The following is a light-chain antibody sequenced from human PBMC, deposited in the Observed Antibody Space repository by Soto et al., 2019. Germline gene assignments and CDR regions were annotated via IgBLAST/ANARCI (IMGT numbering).Light chain of an antibody. V-gene: IGKV1-39*01. CDR3: KQSSSTPPT. CDR1: QSISSY. J-gene: IGKJ2*01. Sequence: DIQMTQSPSSLSASVGDRVTITCRASQSISSYLNWYQQKPGKAPKLLIYAASSLQSGVPSRFSGSGSGTDFTLTIRSLQPEDFATYYCKQSSSTPPTFGQGTKLEIK. CDR2: AAS.